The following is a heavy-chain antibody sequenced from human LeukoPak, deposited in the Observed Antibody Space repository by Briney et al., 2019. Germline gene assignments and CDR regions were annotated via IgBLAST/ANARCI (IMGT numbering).Heavy chain of an antibody. V-gene: IGHV3-23*01. D-gene: IGHD3-10*01. J-gene: IGHJ4*02. CDR3: AKDRRLWFGQLLIDS. CDR2: ISRDGENT. CDR1: GFTFGNYA. Sequence: GGSLRLSCAASGFTFGNYAMAWVRQAPGKGLEWVAVISRDGENTHYADSVKGRFTISRVNSERTVYMQMNSLRAEDTAPYYCAKDRRLWFGQLLIDSWGQGTLVTVSS.